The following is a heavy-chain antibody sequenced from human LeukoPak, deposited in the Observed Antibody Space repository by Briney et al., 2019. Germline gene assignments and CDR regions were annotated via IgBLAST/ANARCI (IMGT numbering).Heavy chain of an antibody. D-gene: IGHD3-22*01. J-gene: IGHJ4*02. CDR2: INPRGGST. Sequence: ASVKVSCKASGYTFTNYYMHWVRQAPGQGLEWMGVINPRGGSTSYAQKFQGRVTMTRDTSTNTVYMDLSSLRSEDTAVYYCARDRATYYYDSGGYPAFDYWGQGTLVTVSS. CDR3: ARDRATYYYDSGGYPAFDY. V-gene: IGHV1-46*01. CDR1: GYTFTNYY.